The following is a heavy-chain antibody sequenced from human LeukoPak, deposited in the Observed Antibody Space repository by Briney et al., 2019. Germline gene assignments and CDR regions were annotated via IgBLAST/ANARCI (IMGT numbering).Heavy chain of an antibody. J-gene: IGHJ4*02. CDR1: GFTFSSYG. CDR2: ISGSGGST. V-gene: IGHV3-23*01. CDR3: AKVEVGNYDFWSGYYFLY. Sequence: GGSLRLSCAASGFTFSSYGMSWVRQAPGKGLQWVSAISGSGGSTYYADSVKGRFTISRDNSKNTLYLQMNSLRAEDTAVYYCAKVEVGNYDFWSGYYFLYWGQGTLVTVSS. D-gene: IGHD3-3*01.